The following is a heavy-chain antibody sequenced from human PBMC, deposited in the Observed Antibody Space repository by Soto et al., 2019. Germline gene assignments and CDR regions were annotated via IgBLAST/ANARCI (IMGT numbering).Heavy chain of an antibody. Sequence: SVKNSYKASGGSFSTYDISRVRQAPGQGLEWMGGIIPIFGTANYAQKFQGRVTITADKSMSTAYMELSSLRSEDTAVYYCARGVTAIIRGNYYYYGMDVWGQGPTVTVSS. D-gene: IGHD2-21*02. CDR2: IIPIFGTA. CDR3: ARGVTAIIRGNYYYYGMDV. CDR1: GGSFSTYD. V-gene: IGHV1-69*06. J-gene: IGHJ6*02.